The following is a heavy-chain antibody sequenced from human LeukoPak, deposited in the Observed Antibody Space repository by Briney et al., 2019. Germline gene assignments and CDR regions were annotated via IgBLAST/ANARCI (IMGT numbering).Heavy chain of an antibody. J-gene: IGHJ4*02. CDR3: ARRVVLTAYDY. V-gene: IGHV1-2*02. Sequence: ASVKVSCKASGYTFTGYYMHWVRQAPGQGLEWMGWINPHSGGTKYAQKFQGRVTMTRDTSISTAYMEVSRLTSDDTAVYYCARRVVLTAYDYWGQGTLVTVS. CDR1: GYTFTGYY. CDR2: INPHSGGT. D-gene: IGHD3-9*01.